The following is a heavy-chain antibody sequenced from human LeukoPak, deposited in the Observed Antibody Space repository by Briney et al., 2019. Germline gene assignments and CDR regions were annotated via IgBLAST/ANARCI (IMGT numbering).Heavy chain of an antibody. V-gene: IGHV3-33*01. CDR3: ARGAYCSSNSCYTYYYGMDV. CDR2: IWYDGSNK. D-gene: IGHD2-2*02. J-gene: IGHJ6*02. Sequence: GRSLRLSCAASGFTFSSYGMHWVRQAPGKGLEWVAVIWYDGSNKYYADSVKGRFTISRDNSKNTLDLQMNNLRAEDTAVYYCARGAYCSSNSCYTYYYGMDVWGQGTTVTVSS. CDR1: GFTFSSYG.